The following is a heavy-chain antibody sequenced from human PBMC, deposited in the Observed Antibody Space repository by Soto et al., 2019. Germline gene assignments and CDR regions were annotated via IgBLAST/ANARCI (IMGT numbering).Heavy chain of an antibody. CDR2: ISGSGGST. D-gene: IGHD3-10*01. CDR1: GFTFSAYA. V-gene: IGHV3-23*01. Sequence: ESGGDLVQPGGSLRLSCAASGFTFSAYAMNWVRQAPGKGLEWVTGISGSGGSTYYADSVKGRFIISRDNSKNTVNLQMNSLRVEDTAIYYCARENYYGSGSYLGGMDVWGQGTTVTVSS. J-gene: IGHJ6*02. CDR3: ARENYYGSGSYLGGMDV.